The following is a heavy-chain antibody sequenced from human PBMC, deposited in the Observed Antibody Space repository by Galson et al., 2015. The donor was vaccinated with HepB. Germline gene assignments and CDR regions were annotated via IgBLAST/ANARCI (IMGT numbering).Heavy chain of an antibody. Sequence: LSLTCIVSGGAISSVDYYWSWVRQPPGKGLEWMGYIYHTGSTYYNPSLKSRVTISVDTSKKEVSLKLSSVTAADTATYYCARYCSSTSCYYAFDLWGQGTMVTVSS. CDR3: ARYCSSTSCYYAFDL. CDR1: GGAISSVDYY. D-gene: IGHD2-2*01. CDR2: IYHTGST. V-gene: IGHV4-30-4*01. J-gene: IGHJ3*01.